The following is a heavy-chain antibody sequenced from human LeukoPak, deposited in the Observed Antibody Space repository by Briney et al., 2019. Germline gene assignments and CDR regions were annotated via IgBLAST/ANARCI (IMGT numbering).Heavy chain of an antibody. D-gene: IGHD3-3*01. Sequence: GGSLRLSCAASGFTFSSYWMSWVRQAPGKGLGWVANIKQDGSEKYYVDSVKGRFTISRDNAKNSLYLQMNSLRAEDTAVYYCARVTFTVLRFLEWLPYYFDYWGQGTLVTVSS. CDR1: GFTFSSYW. CDR2: IKQDGSEK. J-gene: IGHJ4*02. CDR3: ARVTFTVLRFLEWLPYYFDY. V-gene: IGHV3-7*04.